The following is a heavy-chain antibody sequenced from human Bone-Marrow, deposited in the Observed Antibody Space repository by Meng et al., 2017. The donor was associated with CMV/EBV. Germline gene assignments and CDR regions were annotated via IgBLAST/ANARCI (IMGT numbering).Heavy chain of an antibody. V-gene: IGHV3-48*03. CDR1: GFTFSSYE. Sequence: GESLKISCAASGFTFSSYEMNWVRQAPGKGLEWVSYISSSGSTIYYADSVKGRFTISRDNAKNSLYLQMNSLRAEDTAVYYCARLPDSSSSYYYYGMDVWGQGTTVTVSS. CDR2: ISSSGSTI. D-gene: IGHD6-13*01. CDR3: ARLPDSSSSYYYYGMDV. J-gene: IGHJ6*02.